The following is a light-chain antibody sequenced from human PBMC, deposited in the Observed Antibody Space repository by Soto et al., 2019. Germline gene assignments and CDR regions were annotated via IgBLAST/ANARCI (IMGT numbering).Light chain of an antibody. Sequence: ALTQPPSVSGSPGQSVTISCTGTSSDVGSYNHVAWYQQPPGTAPKLMIYEVSNRPSGVPDRFSGSKSGNTASLTISGLQAEDEADYYCRSFTTSSTYVFGTGTKVTVL. V-gene: IGLV2-18*02. J-gene: IGLJ1*01. CDR3: RSFTTSSTYV. CDR2: EVS. CDR1: SSDVGSYNH.